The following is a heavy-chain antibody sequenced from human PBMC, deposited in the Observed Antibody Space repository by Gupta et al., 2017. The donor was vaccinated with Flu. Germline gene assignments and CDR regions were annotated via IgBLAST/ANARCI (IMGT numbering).Heavy chain of an antibody. J-gene: IGHJ6*02. Sequence: KGLEWISGISASGSRTYYTDSVKGRFTISRDTSKNTLYLQMNSLRADDTAIYYCAKNRVAGAISYYYGLDVWGQGTTVTVSS. V-gene: IGHV3-23*01. CDR2: ISASGSRT. CDR3: AKNRVAGAISYYYGLDV. D-gene: IGHD1-26*01.